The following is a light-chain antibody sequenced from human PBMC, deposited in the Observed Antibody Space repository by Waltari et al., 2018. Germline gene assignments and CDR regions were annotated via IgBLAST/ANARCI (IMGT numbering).Light chain of an antibody. Sequence: EIVLTQPPATLALSPGERATLSCRASQSVRSYLAWYQQKPGQAPRLLIYDASNRATGIPARFSVSGYGTDFNLSISCLDPEDFSVYCCQTRSNWPLTFGGATKVEIK. V-gene: IGKV3-11*01. CDR3: QTRSNWPLT. CDR2: DAS. CDR1: QSVRSY. J-gene: IGKJ4*01.